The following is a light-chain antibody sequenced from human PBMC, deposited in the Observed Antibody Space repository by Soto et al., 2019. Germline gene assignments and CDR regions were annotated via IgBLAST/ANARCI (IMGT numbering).Light chain of an antibody. V-gene: IGKV3-15*01. CDR1: QSVSSN. J-gene: IGKJ5*01. CDR3: QQYYKGTLFT. Sequence: EIVITQSPAILFVPSPERATLSCRASQSVSSNFAWYQQKPGQAPRLLIYDASTRATGIPARFSGSGSGTEFTLTISSLQSEDFAGYYCQQYYKGTLFTFGQGTRLEIK. CDR2: DAS.